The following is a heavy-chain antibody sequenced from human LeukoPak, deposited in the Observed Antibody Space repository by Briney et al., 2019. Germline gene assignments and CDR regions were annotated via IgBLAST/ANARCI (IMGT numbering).Heavy chain of an antibody. V-gene: IGHV4-34*01. D-gene: IGHD5-24*01. Sequence: SETLSLTCAVYGGSFSGYYWSWSRQPPGKGLEWIGEINHSGSTNYNPSLKSRVTISVDTSKNQFSLKLSSVTAADTAVYYCARNDGYNPLDYWGQGTLVTVSS. CDR2: INHSGST. CDR3: ARNDGYNPLDY. J-gene: IGHJ4*02. CDR1: GGSFSGYY.